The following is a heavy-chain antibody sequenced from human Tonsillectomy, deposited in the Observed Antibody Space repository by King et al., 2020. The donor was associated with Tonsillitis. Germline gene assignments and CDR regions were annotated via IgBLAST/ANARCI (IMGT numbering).Heavy chain of an antibody. V-gene: IGHV3-9*01. D-gene: IGHD6-19*01. CDR1: GFTFDGHA. Sequence: VQLVESGGGLVQPGRSLRLSCATSGFTFDGHAMHWVRQAPGKGLEWVSGIDWNSGTIGYGDSVKGRFTISRDNAKNSLHLQMNSLRAEDTAFYYCAKDIGWSSGWGRLDSWGRGTLVTVSS. J-gene: IGHJ4*02. CDR2: IDWNSGTI. CDR3: AKDIGWSSGWGRLDS.